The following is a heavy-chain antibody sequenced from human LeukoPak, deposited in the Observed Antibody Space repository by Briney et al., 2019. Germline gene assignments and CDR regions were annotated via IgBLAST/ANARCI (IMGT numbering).Heavy chain of an antibody. CDR2: ISGISSYI. V-gene: IGHV3-21*01. CDR1: GFTFNDHY. CDR3: AATPGYSYDEDFDY. J-gene: IGHJ4*02. Sequence: GGSLRLSCATSGFTFNDHYLGWVRQAPGKGLEWVSSISGISSYIYYADSVKGRFTISRDNAKNSLYLQMNSLRAEDTAVYYCAATPGYSYDEDFDYWGQGTLVTVSS. D-gene: IGHD5-18*01.